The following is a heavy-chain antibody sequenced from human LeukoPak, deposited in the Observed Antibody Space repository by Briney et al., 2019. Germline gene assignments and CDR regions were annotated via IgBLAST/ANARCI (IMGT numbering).Heavy chain of an antibody. CDR1: GGSFSGYY. J-gene: IGHJ6*02. Sequence: TPSETLSLTCAVYGGSFSGYYWSWIRQPPGKGLEWIGEINHSGSTNYNPSLKSRVTISVDMSKNQFSLKLSSVTAADTAVYYCARGPPAKPGTGYYYGMDVWGQGTTVTVSS. D-gene: IGHD2-2*01. V-gene: IGHV4-34*01. CDR3: ARGPPAKPGTGYYYGMDV. CDR2: INHSGST.